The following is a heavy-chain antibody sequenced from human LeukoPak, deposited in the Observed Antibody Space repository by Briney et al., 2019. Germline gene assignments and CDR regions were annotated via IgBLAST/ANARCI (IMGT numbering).Heavy chain of an antibody. CDR3: ARDRVGYSSGWFDY. CDR1: GYTFTGYY. D-gene: IGHD6-19*01. J-gene: IGHJ4*02. CDR2: INPNSGGI. V-gene: IGHV1-2*06. Sequence: ASVKVSCKASGYTFTGYYMYWVRQAPGQGLEWMGRINPNSGGINYAQKFQGRVTMTRDTSISTAYMELGRLRSDDTAVYYCARDRVGYSSGWFDYWGQGTLVTVSS.